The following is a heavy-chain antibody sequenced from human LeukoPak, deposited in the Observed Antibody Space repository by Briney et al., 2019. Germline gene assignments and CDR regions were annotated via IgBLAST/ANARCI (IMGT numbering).Heavy chain of an antibody. CDR1: GFTFSSYG. CDR2: TRYDGTNK. D-gene: IGHD3-10*01. Sequence: PGGSLRLSCAASGFTFSSYGMHWVRQAPGKGLEWVAYTRYDGTNKYYADSVKGRFTISRDNSKNTLYLQMNSLRAEDTAVYYCARDSWYYYGSGTPYYFDYWGQGTLVTVSS. CDR3: ARDSWYYYGSGTPYYFDY. J-gene: IGHJ4*02. V-gene: IGHV3-30*02.